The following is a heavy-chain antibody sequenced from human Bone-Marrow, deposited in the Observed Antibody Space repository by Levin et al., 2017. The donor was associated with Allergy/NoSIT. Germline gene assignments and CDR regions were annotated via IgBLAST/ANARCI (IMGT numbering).Heavy chain of an antibody. CDR3: ARGSSNYYYYGMDV. V-gene: IGHV1-18*01. CDR1: GYTFTSYG. J-gene: IGHJ6*02. CDR2: ISAYNGNT. D-gene: IGHD6-6*01. Sequence: GESLKISCKASGYTFTSYGISWVRQAPGQGLEWMGWISAYNGNTNYAQKLQGRVTMTTDTSTSTAYMELRSLRSDDTAVYYCARGSSNYYYYGMDVWGQGTTVTVSS.